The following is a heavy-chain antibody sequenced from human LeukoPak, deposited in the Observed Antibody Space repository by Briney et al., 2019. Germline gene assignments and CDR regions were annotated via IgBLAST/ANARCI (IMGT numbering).Heavy chain of an antibody. J-gene: IGHJ4*02. V-gene: IGHV3-66*01. CDR1: GFTVSSNY. CDR2: IYSGGST. D-gene: IGHD6-6*01. Sequence: GGSLRFSCAASGFTVSSNYMSWVRQAPGKGLEWGSVIYSGGSTYYADSVKGRFTISRDNSKNTLYLQMNSLRAEDTAVYYCARAGSSSPYYFDYWGQGTLVTVSS. CDR3: ARAGSSSPYYFDY.